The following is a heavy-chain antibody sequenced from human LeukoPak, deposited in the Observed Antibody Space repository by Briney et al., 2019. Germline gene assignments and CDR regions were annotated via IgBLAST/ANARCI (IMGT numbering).Heavy chain of an antibody. D-gene: IGHD2-15*01. J-gene: IGHJ4*02. V-gene: IGHV3-23*01. Sequence: AGGSLRLSCAASGFTFSSYSMNWVRQAPGKGLEWVSHITASGTAMFYADSVKGRFAISRDNSENTLYLQMNGLRVEDTAVYHCAKVDWGSNCNDGRCPRWGQGTLVTVSS. CDR1: GFTFSSYS. CDR3: AKVDWGSNCNDGRCPR. CDR2: ITASGTAM.